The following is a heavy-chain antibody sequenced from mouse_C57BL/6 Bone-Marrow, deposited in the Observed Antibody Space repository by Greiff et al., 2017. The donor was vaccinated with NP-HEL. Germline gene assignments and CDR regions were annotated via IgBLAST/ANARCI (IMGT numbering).Heavy chain of an antibody. D-gene: IGHD1-1*01. J-gene: IGHJ4*01. CDR1: GYTFTDYN. CDR3: ASSNYYGSSRYAMDY. V-gene: IGHV1-22*01. Sequence: VHVKQSGPELVKPGASVKMSCKASGYTFTDYNMHWVKQSHGKSLEWIGYINPNNGGTSYNQKFKGKATLTVNKSSSTAYMELRSLTSEDSAVYYSASSNYYGSSRYAMDYWGQGTSVTVSS. CDR2: INPNNGGT.